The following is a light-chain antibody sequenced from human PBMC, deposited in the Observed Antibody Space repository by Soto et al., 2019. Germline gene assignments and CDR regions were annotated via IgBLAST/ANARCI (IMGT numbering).Light chain of an antibody. CDR3: SSYASSNAQL. CDR2: DVS. V-gene: IGLV2-14*03. J-gene: IGLJ2*01. CDR1: SSDVGGYNY. Sequence: QSALTQPASVSGTPGQSITVSCIGTSSDVGGYNYVSWYQQHPGKAPKLIIRDVSSRPSGVPTRFSGSKSGNTASLTISGLQVEDEAYYYCSSYASSNAQLFGGGTNLTVL.